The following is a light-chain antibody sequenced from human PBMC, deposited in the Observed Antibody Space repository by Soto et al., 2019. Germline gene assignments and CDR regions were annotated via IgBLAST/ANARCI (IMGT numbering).Light chain of an antibody. CDR3: QQYAPPGT. CDR2: GAS. CDR1: QSVSSSY. V-gene: IGKV3-20*01. J-gene: IGKJ1*01. Sequence: EIVLTQSPGTLSLSPGERATLSCRASQSVSSSYLAWYQQKPGQAPRLLIYGASSMATGIPDRFSGSGSGTDFTLTISRLEPEDFAVYDCQQYAPPGTFGPGTKVDIK.